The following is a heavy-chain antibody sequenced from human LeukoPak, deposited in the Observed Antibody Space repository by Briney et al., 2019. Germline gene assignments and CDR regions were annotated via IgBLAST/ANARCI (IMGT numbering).Heavy chain of an antibody. Sequence: ASVTVSCKASGYTFTGYYMHWVRQAPGQGLEWMGWINPNSGGTNYAQKFQGRVTMTRDTSISTAYMELSRLRSDDTAVYYCASYYDSSGYYFGAFDIWGQGTMVTVSS. J-gene: IGHJ3*02. D-gene: IGHD3-22*01. CDR1: GYTFTGYY. CDR3: ASYYDSSGYYFGAFDI. CDR2: INPNSGGT. V-gene: IGHV1-2*02.